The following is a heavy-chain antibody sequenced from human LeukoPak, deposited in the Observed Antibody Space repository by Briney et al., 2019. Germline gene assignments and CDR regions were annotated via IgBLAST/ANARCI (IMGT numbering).Heavy chain of an antibody. CDR1: GGTFSSYA. J-gene: IGHJ6*03. V-gene: IGHV1-69*06. Sequence: SVKVSCKASGGTFSSYAISWVRQAPGQGLEWMGGVIPIFGTANYAQKFRGRVTITADKSTRTAYMELSSLRSEDTAVYYCARTYYYDSSGYYYVHYYYYMDVWGKGTTVTVSS. CDR2: VIPIFGTA. CDR3: ARTYYYDSSGYYYVHYYYYMDV. D-gene: IGHD3-22*01.